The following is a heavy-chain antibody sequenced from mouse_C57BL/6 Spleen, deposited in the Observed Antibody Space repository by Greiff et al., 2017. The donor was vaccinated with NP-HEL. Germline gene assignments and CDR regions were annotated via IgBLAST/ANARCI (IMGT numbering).Heavy chain of an antibody. CDR2: IDPSDSYT. CDR3: ARSPLYYGSSPDY. D-gene: IGHD1-1*01. CDR1: GYTFTSYW. J-gene: IGHJ2*01. V-gene: IGHV1-69*01. Sequence: QVQLKQPGAELVMPGASVKLSCKASGYTFTSYWMHWVKQRPGQGLEWIGEIDPSDSYTNYNQKFKGKSTLTVDKSSSTAYMQLSSLTSEDSAVYYCARSPLYYGSSPDYWGQGTTLTVSS.